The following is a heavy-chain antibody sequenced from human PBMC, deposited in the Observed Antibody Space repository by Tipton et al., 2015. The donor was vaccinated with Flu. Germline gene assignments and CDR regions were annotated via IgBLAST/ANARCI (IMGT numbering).Heavy chain of an antibody. V-gene: IGHV4-38-2*02. CDR2: IYHSGST. CDR3: ARDIAPWPRWFDP. Sequence: TLSLTCAVSGYSISSGYYWGWIRQPPGKGLEWIGSIYHSGSTYQNPSLKSRVTISVDTSKNQLSLKLSSVTAADTAVYYCARDIAPWPRWFDPWGQGTLVTVFS. D-gene: IGHD6-13*01. J-gene: IGHJ5*02. CDR1: GYSISSGYY.